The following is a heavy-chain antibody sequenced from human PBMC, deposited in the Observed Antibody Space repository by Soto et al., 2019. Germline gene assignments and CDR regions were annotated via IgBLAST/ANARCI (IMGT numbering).Heavy chain of an antibody. Sequence: QVQLQESGPGLVKPSETLSLTCTVSGGSISSYYWSWIRQPPGKGLEWIGYIYYSGSTKSNPSLKSRVTISVDTSKNQSSPQLSSVTAADTAVYYCARQSCSSTSCYSWVSWFDPWGQGTLVTVSS. CDR2: IYYSGST. J-gene: IGHJ5*02. V-gene: IGHV4-59*08. D-gene: IGHD2-2*01. CDR3: ARQSCSSTSCYSWVSWFDP. CDR1: GGSISSYY.